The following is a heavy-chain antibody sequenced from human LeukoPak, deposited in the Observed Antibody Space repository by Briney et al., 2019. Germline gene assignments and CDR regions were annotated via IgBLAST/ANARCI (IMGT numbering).Heavy chain of an antibody. CDR2: IKRKAEGGAT. D-gene: IGHD1-1*01. CDR1: GFTFSYAS. J-gene: IGHJ4*02. Sequence: PGGSLRLSCAASGFTFSYASMSWVRQAPGKGLEWVGRIKRKAEGGATDYAAPVKGRFTFSRDDPKTTLYLQMNSLKTEDTAVYYCTTGIGYPADHDYWGQGTLVTVSS. V-gene: IGHV3-15*01. CDR3: TTGIGYPADHDY.